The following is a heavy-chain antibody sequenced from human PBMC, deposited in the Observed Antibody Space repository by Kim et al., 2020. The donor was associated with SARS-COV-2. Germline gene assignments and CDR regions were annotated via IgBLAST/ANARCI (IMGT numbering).Heavy chain of an antibody. CDR1: GFTFSSYA. D-gene: IGHD3-10*01. Sequence: GGSLRLSCAASGFTFSSYAMSWVRQAPGKGLEWVSAIAGSSGGSTYYADSVKGRFTISRDNSKNTLYLQMNSLRAEDTALYYCAKDRTYGSGRYYYDY. V-gene: IGHV3-23*01. J-gene: IGHJ4*01. CDR3: AKDRTYGSGRYYYDY. CDR2: IAGSSGGST.